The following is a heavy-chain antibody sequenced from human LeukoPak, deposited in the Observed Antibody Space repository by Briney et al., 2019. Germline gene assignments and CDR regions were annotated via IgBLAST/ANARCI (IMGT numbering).Heavy chain of an antibody. CDR2: INPNSGGT. D-gene: IGHD5-24*01. Sequence: ASVKVSCKASGYTFNGFYLHWVRQAPGQGLEWMGWINPNSGGTNYAQKFQGRVTMTRDTSISTAYMELSRLRSDDTAVYYCARWMATVTAPDYWGQGTLVTVSS. CDR1: GYTFNGFY. CDR3: ARWMATVTAPDY. V-gene: IGHV1-2*02. J-gene: IGHJ4*02.